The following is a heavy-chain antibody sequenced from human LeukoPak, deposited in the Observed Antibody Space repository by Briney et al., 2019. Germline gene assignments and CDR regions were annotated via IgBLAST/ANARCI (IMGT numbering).Heavy chain of an antibody. CDR3: AKSYSSGWWSFDY. D-gene: IGHD6-13*01. CDR2: VGGGSDST. Sequence: GGSLRLSCAASGFTISNYAMNWVRHSPGKGLEWVSAVGGGSDSTYYAASVEGRFTVSRDNSKNTLYLQMNSLRAEDTAVYYCAKSYSSGWWSFDYWGQGTLVAVSS. J-gene: IGHJ4*02. V-gene: IGHV3-23*01. CDR1: GFTISNYA.